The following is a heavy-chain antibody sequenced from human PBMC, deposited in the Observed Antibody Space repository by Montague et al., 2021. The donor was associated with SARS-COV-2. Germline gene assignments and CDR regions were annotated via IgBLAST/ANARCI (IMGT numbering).Heavy chain of an antibody. J-gene: IGHJ6*02. CDR1: GFSLSASGMC. Sequence: PALGKPTQTLTLTCTFSGFSLSASGMCMTWIRQPPGKALEWLARIDWDGDKYYNTSLKSRLTISKDTSKNLVVLTMTNMDPVDTATYYCARGPSDTYYYNGMDVWGRGTTVTVSS. CDR3: ARGPSDTYYYNGMDV. CDR2: IDWDGDK. V-gene: IGHV2-70*11.